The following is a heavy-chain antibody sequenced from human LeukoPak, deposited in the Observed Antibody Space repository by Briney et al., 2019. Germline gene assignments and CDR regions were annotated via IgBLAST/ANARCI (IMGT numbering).Heavy chain of an antibody. Sequence: ASVKVSCKASGYTFTGYYIHWVRQAPGQGLEWVGWINPNSGGTYYAQKFQGRVTMTRDTSFSTAYMELSRLRSDDTALYYCARDFCSGGSRYLFEFWGQGTLVTVSS. CDR1: GYTFTGYY. CDR2: INPNSGGT. D-gene: IGHD2-15*01. V-gene: IGHV1-2*02. J-gene: IGHJ4*02. CDR3: ARDFCSGGSRYLFEF.